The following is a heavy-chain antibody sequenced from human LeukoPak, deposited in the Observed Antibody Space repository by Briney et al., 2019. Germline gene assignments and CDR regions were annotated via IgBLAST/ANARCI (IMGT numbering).Heavy chain of an antibody. CDR1: GYTFTSYG. CDR3: ARDCSSMTCQPFDY. V-gene: IGHV1-18*01. J-gene: IGHJ4*01. Sequence: GASVKVSCTASGYTFTSYGTSWVRQAPGQGLEWMGWISVHNGNTNYAETVQGRVSMTTDTFTSTAYMDLRSLRYDDTAVYYCARDCSSMTCQPFDYWGQGTLVTVSS. CDR2: ISVHNGNT. D-gene: IGHD2-2*01.